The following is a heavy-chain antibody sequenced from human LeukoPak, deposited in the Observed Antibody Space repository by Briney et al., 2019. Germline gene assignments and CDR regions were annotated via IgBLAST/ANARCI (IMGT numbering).Heavy chain of an antibody. CDR1: GFSYSNYW. Sequence: GGSLRLSCVASGFSYSNYWMSWVRQAPGKGLEWVATIKEDGSDKSYVDSVKGRFTISRDNAKNSLYLQMNGLRVEDTAVYYCARDNYGDYTYWGQGTLVTVSS. V-gene: IGHV3-7*01. CDR2: IKEDGSDK. CDR3: ARDNYGDYTY. J-gene: IGHJ4*02. D-gene: IGHD2-21*02.